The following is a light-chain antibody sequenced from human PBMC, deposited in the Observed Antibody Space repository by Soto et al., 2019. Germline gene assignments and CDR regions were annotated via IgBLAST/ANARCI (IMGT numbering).Light chain of an antibody. J-gene: IGKJ4*01. CDR2: AAS. Sequence: DIQLTQSPSFLSASVGDRVTITCRASQGIGSFLAWYQQKPGKAPNLLIYAASTLQSGVPSRFSGSGSGTEFTLTISSLQPQDFATYYCQQLNSYPLTFGGGTEVEIK. CDR1: QGIGSF. CDR3: QQLNSYPLT. V-gene: IGKV1-9*01.